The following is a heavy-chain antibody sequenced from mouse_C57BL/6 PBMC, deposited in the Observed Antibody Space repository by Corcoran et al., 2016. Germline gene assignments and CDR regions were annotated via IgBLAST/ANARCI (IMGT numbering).Heavy chain of an antibody. CDR1: GFTFTDYY. CDR2: VYPYNGGT. CDR3: GRNHYYGSRGFAY. J-gene: IGHJ3*01. V-gene: IGHV1-36*01. Sequence: EVQLQQSGPVLVKPGPSVKISCKASGFTFTDYYMHWVKQSHGKSLEWIGLVYPYNGGTSYNQKFKGKATLTVDTSSSTAYMDLNSLTSEDSAVYYWGRNHYYGSRGFAYWGQGTVVTVSA. D-gene: IGHD1-1*01.